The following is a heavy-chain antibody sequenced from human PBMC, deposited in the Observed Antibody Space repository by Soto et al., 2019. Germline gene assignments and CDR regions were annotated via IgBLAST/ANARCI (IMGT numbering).Heavy chain of an antibody. CDR2: IYYSGST. CDR3: ASWKPDYDILTGYYSEDYYYMDV. CDR1: GGSISSYY. D-gene: IGHD3-9*01. Sequence: SETLSLTCTVSGGSISSYYWSWIRQPPGKGLEWIGYIYYSGSTNYNPSLKSRVTISVDTSKNQFSLKLSSVTAADTAVYYCASWKPDYDILTGYYSEDYYYMDVWGKGTTVTVSS. V-gene: IGHV4-59*01. J-gene: IGHJ6*03.